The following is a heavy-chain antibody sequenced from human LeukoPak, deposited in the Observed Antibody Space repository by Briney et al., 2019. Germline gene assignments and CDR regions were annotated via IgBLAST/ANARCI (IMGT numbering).Heavy chain of an antibody. CDR1: GFTFDDYA. CDR2: ISGDGGTT. D-gene: IGHD5-12*01. CDR3: ARYGAYDFNY. Sequence: GGSLRLSCAASGFTFDDYAMHWVRQAPGKGLEWVSLISGDGGTTYYADSVKGRFTISRDNAKNSLYLQMNSLRAEDAALYYCARYGAYDFNYWGQGTLVTVSS. V-gene: IGHV3-43*02. J-gene: IGHJ4*02.